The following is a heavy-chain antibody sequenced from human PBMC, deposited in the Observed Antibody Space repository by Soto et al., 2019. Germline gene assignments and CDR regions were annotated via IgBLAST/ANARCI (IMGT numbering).Heavy chain of an antibody. J-gene: IGHJ5*02. CDR1: GYTFTSYG. Sequence: ASVKVSCKASGYTFTSYGISWVRQAPGQGLEWMGWISAYNGNTNYAQKLQGRVTMTTDTSTSTAYMELRSLRSDDTAVYYCARVAVAGTGSSSWFDPWGQGYLVTVS. V-gene: IGHV1-18*01. CDR2: ISAYNGNT. CDR3: ARVAVAGTGSSSWFDP. D-gene: IGHD6-19*01.